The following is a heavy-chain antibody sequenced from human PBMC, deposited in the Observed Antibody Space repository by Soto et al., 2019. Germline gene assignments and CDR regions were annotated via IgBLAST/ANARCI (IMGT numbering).Heavy chain of an antibody. V-gene: IGHV3-48*02. J-gene: IGHJ5*02. CDR3: ARDLPIEGGGFDP. CDR2: ISGSSSII. Sequence: EVQLVESGGGLVQLGGSLRLSCAVSGFTFSSYSMNWVRQAPGKGLEWVSYISGSSSIIYYADSVKGRFTISRDNAKNSLYLQMNSLRDEDTAVYYCARDLPIEGGGFDPWGQGTLVTVSS. CDR1: GFTFSSYS.